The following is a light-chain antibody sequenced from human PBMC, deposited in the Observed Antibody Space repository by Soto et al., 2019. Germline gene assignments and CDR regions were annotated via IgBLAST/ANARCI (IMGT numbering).Light chain of an antibody. V-gene: IGLV2-11*01. J-gene: IGLJ1*01. Sequence: QSALTQPRSVSGSPGQSVTISCTGTSSDVGYYNYVSWYQQHPGKVTKAMIYDVSDRPAGVPARFSGSKSGNTASLTISGLQAEDEADYYCCSYAGSPRYVFGTGTKLTVL. CDR3: CSYAGSPRYV. CDR1: SSDVGYYNY. CDR2: DVS.